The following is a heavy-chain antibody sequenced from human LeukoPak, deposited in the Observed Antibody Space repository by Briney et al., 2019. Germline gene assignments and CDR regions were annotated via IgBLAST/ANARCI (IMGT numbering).Heavy chain of an antibody. J-gene: IGHJ6*02. V-gene: IGHV1-69*04. CDR1: GGTFSSYA. Sequence: GASVKVSCKASGGTFSSYAISWVQQAPGQGLEWMGRIIPILGIANYAQKFQGRVTITADKSTSTAYMELSSLRSEDTAVYYCANGYGDYLSYYYGMDVWGQGTTVTVSS. CDR2: IIPILGIA. D-gene: IGHD4-17*01. CDR3: ANGYGDYLSYYYGMDV.